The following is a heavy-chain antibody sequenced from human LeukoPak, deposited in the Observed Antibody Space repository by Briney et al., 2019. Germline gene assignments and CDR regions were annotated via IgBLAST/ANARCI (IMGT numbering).Heavy chain of an antibody. D-gene: IGHD6-13*01. Sequence: PSETLFLTCTVSGGSISSSSYYWGWIRQPPGKGLEWIGSIYYSGSTYYNPSLKSRVTISVDTSKNQFSLKLSSVTAADTAVYYCARGRIAAAGHLDYWGQGTLVTVSS. CDR2: IYYSGST. CDR1: GGSISSSSYY. V-gene: IGHV4-39*01. CDR3: ARGRIAAAGHLDY. J-gene: IGHJ4*02.